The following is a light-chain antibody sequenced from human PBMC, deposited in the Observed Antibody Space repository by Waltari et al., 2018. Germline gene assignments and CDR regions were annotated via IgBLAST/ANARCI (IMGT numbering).Light chain of an antibody. CDR1: SSDVGGYTY. Sequence: QSALTQPPSASGSPGQSVTISCTGTSSDVGGYTYVSWYQQHPGKAPKVMIYEVSKRPSGVPDRFSGSKSGNTASLTVSGLQTEDEADYYCSSYAGSNIVFGTGTKVTVL. CDR2: EVS. J-gene: IGLJ1*01. CDR3: SSYAGSNIV. V-gene: IGLV2-8*01.